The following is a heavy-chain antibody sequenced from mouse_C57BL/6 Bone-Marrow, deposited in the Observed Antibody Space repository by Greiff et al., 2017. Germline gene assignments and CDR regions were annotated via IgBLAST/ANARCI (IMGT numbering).Heavy chain of an antibody. V-gene: IGHV1-81*01. CDR2: IYPRSGNT. D-gene: IGHD1-1*01. CDR1: GYTFTSYG. CDR3: AREGLGVYYGSSHLYFDV. J-gene: IGHJ1*03. Sequence: QVQLQQSGAELARPGASVKLSCKASGYTFTSYGISWVKQRTGQGLEWIGEIYPRSGNTYYNEQFKGKATLTADKSSSTAYMELRSLTSEDSAVYFCAREGLGVYYGSSHLYFDVWGTWTTVTVSS.